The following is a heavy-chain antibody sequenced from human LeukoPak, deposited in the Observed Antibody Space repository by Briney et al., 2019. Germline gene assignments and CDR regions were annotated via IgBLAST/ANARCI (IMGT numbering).Heavy chain of an antibody. CDR2: IYYSGST. V-gene: IGHV4-59*01. J-gene: IGHJ4*02. D-gene: IGHD6-19*01. Sequence: SETLSLTCTVSGGSISSYYWSWIRQPPGKGLEWIGYIYYSGSTNYNPSLKSRVTISVDTSKNQFSLKLSSVTAADTAVYYCARTGYSSGWYYFDYWGQGTLVTVSS. CDR1: GGSISSYY. CDR3: ARTGYSSGWYYFDY.